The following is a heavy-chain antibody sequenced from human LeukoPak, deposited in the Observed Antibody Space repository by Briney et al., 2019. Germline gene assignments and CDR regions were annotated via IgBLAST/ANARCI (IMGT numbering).Heavy chain of an antibody. CDR3: ARGKHIVATIKFFDI. Sequence: ASVKVSCKASGYTFTSYDINWVRQATGQGLEWMGWMNPNSGNTGYAQKFQGRVTMTRNTSISTAYMELSSLRSEDTAVYYCARGKHIVATIKFFDIWGQGTMVTVSS. V-gene: IGHV1-8*01. CDR1: GYTFTSYD. J-gene: IGHJ3*02. D-gene: IGHD5-12*01. CDR2: MNPNSGNT.